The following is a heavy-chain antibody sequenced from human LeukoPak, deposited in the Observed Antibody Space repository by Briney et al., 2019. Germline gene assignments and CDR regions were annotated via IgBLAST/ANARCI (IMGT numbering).Heavy chain of an antibody. CDR1: GGSISRGGHY. CDR3: ARGEGNSGYDFLS. V-gene: IGHV4-31*03. Sequence: ASQTLSLTCTVSGGSISRGGHYWTWIRQHPGKGLEWIGYIYNSGRTYYNPSLKSRVTMSVDTPKNQFSLKLSSVTAADTAVYYCARGEGNSGYDFLSWGQGTLVTVSS. CDR2: IYNSGRT. J-gene: IGHJ4*02. D-gene: IGHD5-12*01.